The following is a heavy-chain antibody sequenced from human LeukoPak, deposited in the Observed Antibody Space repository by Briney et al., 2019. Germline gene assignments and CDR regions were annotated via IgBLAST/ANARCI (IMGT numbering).Heavy chain of an antibody. V-gene: IGHV3-53*01. J-gene: IGHJ5*02. CDR3: ARDYYDSSGTNWFDP. Sequence: GGSLRLSCAASGFTVTSNNMSWVRQAPGKGLEWVSVIYSGGSTYYADSVKGRFTISRDNSKNTLYLQMNSLRAEDTAVYYCARDYYDSSGTNWFDPWGQGTLVTVSS. D-gene: IGHD3-22*01. CDR2: IYSGGST. CDR1: GFTVTSNN.